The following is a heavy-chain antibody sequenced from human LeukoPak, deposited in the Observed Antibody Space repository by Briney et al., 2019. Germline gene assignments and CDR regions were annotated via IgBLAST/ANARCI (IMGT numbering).Heavy chain of an antibody. J-gene: IGHJ4*02. D-gene: IGHD6-19*01. CDR1: GFTFSSYA. V-gene: IGHV3-23*01. CDR2: ISGSGGST. CDR3: AKDLGYSSGWSYFDY. Sequence: GGSLRLSCAASGFTFSSYAMSWVRQAPGKGLEWVSAISGSGGSTYYADSVKGRFTISRDNSKNTLYLQMNSLRAEDTAVYYCAKDLGYSSGWSYFDYWGQGTLVTVSS.